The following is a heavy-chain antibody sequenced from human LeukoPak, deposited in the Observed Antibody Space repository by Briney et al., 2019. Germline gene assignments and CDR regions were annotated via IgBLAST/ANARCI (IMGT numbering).Heavy chain of an antibody. CDR1: GFTFSSYS. CDR2: ISSSSSTI. CDR3: ARDLAGSWENYYYYGMDV. D-gene: IGHD6-13*01. J-gene: IGHJ6*02. V-gene: IGHV3-48*04. Sequence: GGSLRLSCAASGFTFSSYSMNWVSQAPGKGLEWVSYISSSSSTIYYADSVKGRFTISRDNAKNSLYLQMNSLRAEDTAVYYCARDLAGSWENYYYYGMDVWGQGTTVTVSS.